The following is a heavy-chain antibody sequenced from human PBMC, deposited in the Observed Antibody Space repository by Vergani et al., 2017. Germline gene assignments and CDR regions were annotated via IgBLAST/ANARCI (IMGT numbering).Heavy chain of an antibody. Sequence: VHLVESGGGVVPPGRSLRLSCAASGFSFGDYAMTWVRQAPGKGLEWVAFIRNKAYGGTTEYAASVKGRFTISRDDSKRLAYLQLSGLKTEDTAVYFCSRGRGYSFGYSDYWGQGTLVTVSS. CDR1: GFSFGDYA. CDR2: IRNKAYGGTT. V-gene: IGHV3-49*04. J-gene: IGHJ4*02. CDR3: SRGRGYSFGYSDY. D-gene: IGHD5-18*01.